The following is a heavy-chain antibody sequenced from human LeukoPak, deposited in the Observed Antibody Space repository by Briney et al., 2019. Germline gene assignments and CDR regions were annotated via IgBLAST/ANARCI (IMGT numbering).Heavy chain of an antibody. V-gene: IGHV3-15*01. J-gene: IGHJ6*03. CDR3: TTDGAEYCSSTSCYFSDYYYYMDV. Sequence: PGGSLRLSCAASGFTFSNAWMSWVRQAPGKGLEWVGRIKSKTDGGTTDYAAPVKGRFTISRDDSKNTLYLQMNSLKTEDTAVYYCTTDGAEYCSSTSCYFSDYYYYMDVWGKGTTVTVSS. D-gene: IGHD2-2*01. CDR2: IKSKTDGGTT. CDR1: GFTFSNAW.